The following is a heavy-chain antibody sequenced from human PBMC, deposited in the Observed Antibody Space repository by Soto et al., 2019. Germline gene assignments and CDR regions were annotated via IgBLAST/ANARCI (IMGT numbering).Heavy chain of an antibody. J-gene: IGHJ5*02. D-gene: IGHD6-13*01. CDR3: ASSSWYRNWFDP. Sequence: SETLSLTCAVYGGSFSGYYWTWIRQPPGTGLEWIGEINHSGSTNYNPSLKSRVTISVDTSKNQFSLKLTSVTAADTAVYYCASSSWYRNWFDPWGQGTLVTVPS. CDR1: GGSFSGYY. CDR2: INHSGST. V-gene: IGHV4-34*01.